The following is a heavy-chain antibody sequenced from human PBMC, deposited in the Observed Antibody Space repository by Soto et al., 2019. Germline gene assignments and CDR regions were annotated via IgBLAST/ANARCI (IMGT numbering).Heavy chain of an antibody. Sequence: QVQLQESGPGLVEPSQTLSLTCTVSGGSISGGGYYWSWIRQHPGKGLEWIGYIYYSGTTYYNPSRKSRLTISVDTSKTQFPLKLSSVTAADTAVYYCARAWTATAGWANGFDLWGQGTLVTVSS. CDR2: IYYSGTT. CDR3: ARAWTATAGWANGFDL. D-gene: IGHD6-13*01. J-gene: IGHJ5*02. V-gene: IGHV4-31*03. CDR1: GGSISGGGYY.